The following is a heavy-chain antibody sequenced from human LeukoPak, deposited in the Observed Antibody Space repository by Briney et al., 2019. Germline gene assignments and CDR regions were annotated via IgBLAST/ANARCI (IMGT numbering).Heavy chain of an antibody. Sequence: GGSLRLSCAASGFSFSNYWMHWVRQAPGKGLEWVSYISSSGSTIYYADSVKGRFTLSRDNAQNSLYLQMNSLRAEDTAVYYCARGQVTAVTGLAAFDIWGQGTMVIVSS. D-gene: IGHD4-17*01. V-gene: IGHV3-48*04. CDR2: ISSSGSTI. CDR3: ARGQVTAVTGLAAFDI. CDR1: GFSFSNYW. J-gene: IGHJ3*02.